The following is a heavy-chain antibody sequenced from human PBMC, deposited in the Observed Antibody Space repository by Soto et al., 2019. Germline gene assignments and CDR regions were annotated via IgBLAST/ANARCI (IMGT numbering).Heavy chain of an antibody. CDR3: ASPSHYYYGMDV. J-gene: IGHJ6*02. Sequence: ASVNVSCKAAGGTFSSYAISWVRQAPGQGLEWMGGIIPIFGTANYAQKFQGRVTITADESTSTAYMELSSLRSEDTAVYYCASPSHYYYGMDVWGQGTTVTVSS. CDR1: GGTFSSYA. V-gene: IGHV1-69*13. CDR2: IIPIFGTA.